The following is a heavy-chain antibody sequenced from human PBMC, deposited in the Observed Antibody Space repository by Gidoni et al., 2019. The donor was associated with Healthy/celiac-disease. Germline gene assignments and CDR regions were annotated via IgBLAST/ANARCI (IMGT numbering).Heavy chain of an antibody. J-gene: IGHJ4*02. Sequence: QVQLQQWGAGLLQPSAPLSLTCAVYGGSFIGYYWSGIRQPPGKGLEWIGEINHSGSTNYNPSLKSRVTISVDTYKNQFSVKLSAVTAADTAVYYWASGYCSSTSCYRRRGYWGQGTMVTVSS. CDR1: GGSFIGYY. V-gene: IGHV4-34*01. CDR2: INHSGST. CDR3: ASGYCSSTSCYRRRGY. D-gene: IGHD2-2*02.